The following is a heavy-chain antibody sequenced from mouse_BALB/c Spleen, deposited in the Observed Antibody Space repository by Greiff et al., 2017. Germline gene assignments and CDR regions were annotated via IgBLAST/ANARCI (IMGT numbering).Heavy chain of an antibody. CDR1: GYTFTDYA. Sequence: QVQLKQSGAELVRPGVSVKISCKGSGYTFTDYAMHWVKQSHAKSLEWIGVISTYYGDASYNQKFKGKATMTVDKSSSTAYMELARLTSEDSAIYYCARDYGSSRSYFDYWGQGTTLTVSS. D-gene: IGHD1-1*01. J-gene: IGHJ2*01. V-gene: IGHV1S137*01. CDR2: ISTYYGDA. CDR3: ARDYGSSRSYFDY.